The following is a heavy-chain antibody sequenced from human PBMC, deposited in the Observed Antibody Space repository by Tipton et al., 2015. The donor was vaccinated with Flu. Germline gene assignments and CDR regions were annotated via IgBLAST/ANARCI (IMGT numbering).Heavy chain of an antibody. CDR3: ARHTGDSVRGVIDY. D-gene: IGHD3-10*02. Sequence: TLSLTCSVSGNSMGSDYYWGWVRRPPGKGLEWIGTIYRSGSTYYNPSLKSRLTISVDTSQNQFSLKLSPVTAADMAVYYCARHTGDSVRGVIDYWGQGTLVTVSS. CDR1: GNSMGSDYY. V-gene: IGHV4-38-2*01. CDR2: IYRSGST. J-gene: IGHJ4*02.